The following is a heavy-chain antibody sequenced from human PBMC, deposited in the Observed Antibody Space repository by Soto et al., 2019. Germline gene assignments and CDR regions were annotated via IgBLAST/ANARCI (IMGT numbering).Heavy chain of an antibody. D-gene: IGHD2-15*01. CDR2: ISYDGSNK. V-gene: IGHV3-30*18. CDR1: GFTFSSYG. Sequence: QVPLVESGGGVVQPGRSLRLSCAASGFTFSSYGMHWVRQAPGKGLEWVAVISYDGSNKYYADSVKGRFTISRDNSKNTLYLQMNSLRAEDTAVYYCAKDLGGYIRRYCSGGSCYSSGDYWGQGTLVTVSS. J-gene: IGHJ4*02. CDR3: AKDLGGYIRRYCSGGSCYSSGDY.